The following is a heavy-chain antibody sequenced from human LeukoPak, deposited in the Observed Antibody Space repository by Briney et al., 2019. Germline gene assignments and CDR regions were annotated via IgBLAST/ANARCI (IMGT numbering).Heavy chain of an antibody. CDR2: IDGDGSRT. Sequence: PGGSLRLSCSASGFTLSPYWMHWVRQAPGKGLVWVSRIDGDGSRTSYADSVKGRFTISRDNAKNTLYLQMNSLRAEDTAMYYCARASNYFDSRGLHWFDPWGQGTLVTVSS. J-gene: IGHJ5*02. D-gene: IGHD3-22*01. CDR3: ARASNYFDSRGLHWFDP. CDR1: GFTLSPYW. V-gene: IGHV3-74*01.